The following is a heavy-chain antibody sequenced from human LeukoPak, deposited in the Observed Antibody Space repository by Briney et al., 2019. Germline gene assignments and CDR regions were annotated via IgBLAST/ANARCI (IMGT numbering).Heavy chain of an antibody. J-gene: IGHJ2*01. V-gene: IGHV4-59*01. CDR2: IYYSGST. CDR3: ARETKTSGWFFDL. CDR1: GGSISSYY. Sequence: PSETLSLTCTVSGGSISSYYCRWIRQPPGKGLEWIGYIYYSGSTNYNPSLKSRVTISVDTSKNQFSLKLSSVTAADTAVYYCARETKTSGWFFDLWGRGTLVTVSS.